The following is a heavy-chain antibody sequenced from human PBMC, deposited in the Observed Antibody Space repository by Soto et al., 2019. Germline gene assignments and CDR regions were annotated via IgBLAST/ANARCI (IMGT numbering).Heavy chain of an antibody. D-gene: IGHD6-13*01. Sequence: GGSLRLSCAASGFTVSSNYMSWVRQAPGKGLEWVSVIYSGGSTYYADSVKGRFTISRDNSKNTLYLQMNSLRAEDTAVYYCAIRERDYSSSWYAVGGLSYWGQGTLVTVSS. CDR3: AIRERDYSSSWYAVGGLSY. CDR1: GFTVSSNY. V-gene: IGHV3-66*01. CDR2: IYSGGST. J-gene: IGHJ4*02.